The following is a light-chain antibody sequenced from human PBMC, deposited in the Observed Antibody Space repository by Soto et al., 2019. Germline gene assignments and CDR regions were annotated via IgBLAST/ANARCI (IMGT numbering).Light chain of an antibody. CDR2: SAS. CDR1: QAMSTY. J-gene: IGKJ4*01. V-gene: IGKV1-9*01. CDR3: QQLNGYQLA. Sequence: DIQLTQSPSFLSAFVGDTVTITCRASQAMSTYLAWYQQKPGKVPKLLIRSASTLQSGVPQRFSGGGSGTEFTLRISTLQPDDSGIYYCQQLNGYQLAFGGGTNVEIK.